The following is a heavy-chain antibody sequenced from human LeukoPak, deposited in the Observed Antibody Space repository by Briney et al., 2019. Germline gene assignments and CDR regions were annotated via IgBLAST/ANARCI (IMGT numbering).Heavy chain of an antibody. V-gene: IGHV4-39*01. CDR1: GGSISSSSYY. J-gene: IGHJ5*02. CDR2: LYYSGST. D-gene: IGHD3-10*01. Sequence: SETLSLTCTVSGGSISSSSYYWGWIRQPPGKGLEWIGSLYYSGSTYYNPSLKSRVTISVDTSKNQFSLKLNSVTAADTAVYYCARAPHTTMIRGVTNWFDPWGQGTLVTVSS. CDR3: ARAPHTTMIRGVTNWFDP.